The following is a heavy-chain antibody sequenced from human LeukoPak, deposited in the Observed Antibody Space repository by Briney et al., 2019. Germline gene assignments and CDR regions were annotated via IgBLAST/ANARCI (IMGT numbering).Heavy chain of an antibody. CDR2: INPNSGGT. CDR3: ARDAEHHSGWPSYYYYYMDV. J-gene: IGHJ6*03. CDR1: GYTFTGYY. D-gene: IGHD6-19*01. V-gene: IGHV1-2*02. Sequence: ASVKVSCKASGYTFTGYYMHWVRQAPGQGLEWMGWINPNSGGTNYAQKFQGRVTMTRDTSISTAYMELSRLRSDDTAVYYCARDAEHHSGWPSYYYYYMDVWGKGTTVTISS.